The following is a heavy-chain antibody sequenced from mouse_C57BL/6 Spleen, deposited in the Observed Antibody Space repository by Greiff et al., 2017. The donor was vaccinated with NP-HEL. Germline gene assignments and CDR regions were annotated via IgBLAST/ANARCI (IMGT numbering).Heavy chain of an antibody. J-gene: IGHJ4*01. V-gene: IGHV1-82*01. CDR1: GYAFSSSW. CDR3: ARGSGYDGAMDY. Sequence: QVQLQQSGPELVKPGASVKISCKASGYAFSSSWMNWVKQRPGKGLEWIGRIYPGDGDTNYNGKFKGKATLTADKSSSTAYMQLSSLTSEDSAVYFCARGSGYDGAMDYWGQGTSVTVSS. D-gene: IGHD2-2*01. CDR2: IYPGDGDT.